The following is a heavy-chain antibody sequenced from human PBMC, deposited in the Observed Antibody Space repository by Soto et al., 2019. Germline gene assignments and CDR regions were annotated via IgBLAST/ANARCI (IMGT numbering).Heavy chain of an antibody. D-gene: IGHD3-10*01. CDR3: ARDRVTMVRGDMKYYYSGMDV. V-gene: IGHV3-66*01. J-gene: IGHJ6*02. CDR2: IYRDGTT. CDR1: GLTVSSSY. Sequence: EEQLLESGGGLVQPGGSLRLSCAVSGLTVSSSYMSWVRQAPGKGLEWVSVIYRDGTTYHADSVKGRFTISRDNSKNTLFLEMNSLRVEDAAVYYCARDRVTMVRGDMKYYYSGMDVWGRGTTVTVSS.